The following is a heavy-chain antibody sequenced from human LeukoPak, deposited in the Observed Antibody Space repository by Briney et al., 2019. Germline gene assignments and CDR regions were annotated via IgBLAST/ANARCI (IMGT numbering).Heavy chain of an antibody. V-gene: IGHV4-59*01. CDR3: ARSGYDDPFYFDY. Sequence: SETLSLTCTVSGASISSYYWCWIRQPPGKGLEWIGYINYSGSTNYNPSLESRVTISVDTSKNQFSLKLSSVTAADTAVYYCARSGYDDPFYFDYWGQGTLVTVSS. J-gene: IGHJ4*02. CDR1: GASISSYY. D-gene: IGHD5-12*01. CDR2: INYSGST.